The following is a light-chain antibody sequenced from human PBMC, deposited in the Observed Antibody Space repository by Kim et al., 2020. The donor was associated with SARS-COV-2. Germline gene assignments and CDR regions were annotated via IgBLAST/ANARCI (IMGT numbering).Light chain of an antibody. CDR2: DAS. V-gene: IGKV1-33*01. Sequence: DIQMTQSPSSLSASVGDRVTITCQASQDISNYLNWYQQKPGKAPKLLIYDASNLETGVPSRFSGSGYGTDFTFTISSLQPEDIATYYCQQYDNPYTFGQGTKLEI. CDR3: QQYDNPYT. J-gene: IGKJ2*01. CDR1: QDISNY.